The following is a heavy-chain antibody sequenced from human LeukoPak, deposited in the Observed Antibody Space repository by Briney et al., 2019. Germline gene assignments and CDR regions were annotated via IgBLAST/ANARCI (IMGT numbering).Heavy chain of an antibody. CDR1: GGSISSYY. D-gene: IGHD6-13*01. V-gene: IGHV4-59*01. Sequence: SETLSLTCTVPGGSISSYYWSWIRQPPGKGLEGIGYIYYSGSTNYNPSLKSRVTISVDTPKNQFSLKLSSVTAADTAVYYYAGGTYSSQTFQHWGQGTLVTASS. CDR3: AGGTYSSQTFQH. CDR2: IYYSGST. J-gene: IGHJ1*01.